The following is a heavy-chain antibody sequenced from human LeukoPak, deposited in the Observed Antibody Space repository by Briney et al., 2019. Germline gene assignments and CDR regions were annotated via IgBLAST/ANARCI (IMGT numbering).Heavy chain of an antibody. J-gene: IGHJ4*02. CDR2: IYSGGST. Sequence: PGGSLRLSCAASGFTVSSNYMSWVRQAPGKGLEWVSVIYSGGSTYYADSVKGRFTISRDNSKNTLYLQMNSLRAEDTAVYYCARDRDGYNPDCWGQGTLVTVSS. V-gene: IGHV3-53*01. CDR1: GFTVSSNY. D-gene: IGHD5-24*01. CDR3: ARDRDGYNPDC.